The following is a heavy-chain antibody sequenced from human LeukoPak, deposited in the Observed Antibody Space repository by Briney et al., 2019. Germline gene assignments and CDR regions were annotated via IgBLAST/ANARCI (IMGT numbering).Heavy chain of an antibody. V-gene: IGHV1-58*01. Sequence: ASVKVSCKASGFTFTSSAVQWVRQARGQRLEWIGWIVVGSGNTNYAQKFQERVTITRDMSTSTAYMELSSLRSEDTAVYYCAADSGSSFYFDYWGQGTLVTVSS. CDR3: AADSGSSFYFDY. CDR1: GFTFTSSA. J-gene: IGHJ4*02. D-gene: IGHD1-26*01. CDR2: IVVGSGNT.